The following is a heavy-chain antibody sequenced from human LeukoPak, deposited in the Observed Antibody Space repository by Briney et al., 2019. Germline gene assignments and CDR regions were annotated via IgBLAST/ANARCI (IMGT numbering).Heavy chain of an antibody. CDR1: GYTFTGYY. V-gene: IGHV1-2*04. CDR3: ARDGIAVADSFDY. Sequence: GASVKVSCKASGYTFTGYYMHWVRQAPGQGLEWMGWINPNSGGTNYAQKFQGWVTMTRDTSISTAYMELSRLRSDDTAVYYCARDGIAVADSFDYWGQGTLVTVSS. D-gene: IGHD6-19*01. J-gene: IGHJ4*02. CDR2: INPNSGGT.